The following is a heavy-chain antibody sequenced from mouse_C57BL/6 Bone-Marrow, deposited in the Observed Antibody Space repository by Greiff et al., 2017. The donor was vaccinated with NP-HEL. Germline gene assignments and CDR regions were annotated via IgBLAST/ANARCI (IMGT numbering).Heavy chain of an antibody. CDR2: FYPGNSDT. J-gene: IGHJ1*03. CDR3: TRSDWEGYCDV. CDR1: GYTFTSYW. V-gene: IGHV1-5*01. Sequence: VQLQQSGTVLARPGASVKMSCKTSGYTFTSYWMHWVKQRPGQGLEWIGAFYPGNSDTSYNQKFKGKAKLTAVTSASTAYMERSSLTNEDSAVEDRTRSDWEGYCDVWGTGTTVTVTA. D-gene: IGHD4-1*01.